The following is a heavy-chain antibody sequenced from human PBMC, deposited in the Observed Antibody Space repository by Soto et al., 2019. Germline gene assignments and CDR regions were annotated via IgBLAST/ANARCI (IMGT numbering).Heavy chain of an antibody. CDR3: SRDKGDGSGSYYGY. Sequence: QVQLVQSGAEVKKPGASVKVSCKASGYTFTSYGISWVRQAPGQGLEWMGWISAYNGNTNYEQKPQGRGTTTTDTSTTTAYMELRSLRSADTAVYYCSRDKGDGSGSYYGYWGQGTLVTVSS. D-gene: IGHD3-10*01. CDR2: ISAYNGNT. V-gene: IGHV1-18*01. CDR1: GYTFTSYG. J-gene: IGHJ4*02.